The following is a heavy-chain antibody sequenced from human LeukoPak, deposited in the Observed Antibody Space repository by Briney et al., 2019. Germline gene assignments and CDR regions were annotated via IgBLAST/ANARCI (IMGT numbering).Heavy chain of an antibody. Sequence: GGSLRLSCTASGFTFGDYAMSWVRQAPGKGLEWVGFIRSKAYGGTTEYAASVKGRFTISRDDSKSIAYLQMNSLKTEDTAVYYCARDASMTTVTTSGMDVWGQGTTVTVSS. D-gene: IGHD4-17*01. CDR1: GFTFGDYA. V-gene: IGHV3-49*04. J-gene: IGHJ6*02. CDR2: IRSKAYGGTT. CDR3: ARDASMTTVTTSGMDV.